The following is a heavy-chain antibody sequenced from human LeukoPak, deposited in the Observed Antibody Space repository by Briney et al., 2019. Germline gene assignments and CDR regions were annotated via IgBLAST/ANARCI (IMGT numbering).Heavy chain of an antibody. CDR2: IKKDGSDK. V-gene: IGHV3-7*01. D-gene: IGHD2-2*01. CDR3: ARELRGYCSSTSCYARAFDI. CDR1: GFTFSSYW. J-gene: IGHJ3*02. Sequence: GGSLRLSCAASGFTFSSYWMNWVRQAPGKGLEWVANIKKDGSDKNYLGSVKGRFTISRDNAKNSLYVQMNSLRVEDTAVYYCARELRGYCSSTSCYARAFDIWGQETMVTVSS.